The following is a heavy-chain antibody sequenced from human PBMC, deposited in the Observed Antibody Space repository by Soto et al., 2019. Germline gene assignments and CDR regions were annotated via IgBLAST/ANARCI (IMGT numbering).Heavy chain of an antibody. Sequence: QVQLVQSGAEVKKPGASVKVSCKASGYTFTSYAMHWVRQAPGQRREWMGWINAGNGNTKYSQKFQGRVTITRDTSASTADMELSSLRSEDTAVYYCAVAGYAGSGYYFDYWGQGTLVTVSS. CDR2: INAGNGNT. CDR1: GYTFTSYA. J-gene: IGHJ4*02. CDR3: AVAGYAGSGYYFDY. V-gene: IGHV1-3*01. D-gene: IGHD3-10*01.